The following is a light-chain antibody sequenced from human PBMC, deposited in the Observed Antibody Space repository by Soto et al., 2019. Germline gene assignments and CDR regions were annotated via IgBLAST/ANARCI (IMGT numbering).Light chain of an antibody. CDR1: QSVSSNY. V-gene: IGKV3-20*01. CDR3: HQYGNSPQT. CDR2: GAS. J-gene: IGKJ2*01. Sequence: EIVLTQSPGTLSLSPGERATLSCRASQSVSSNYLAWYQQKPGQAPGLLIYGASSRATGIPDRFSGSGSGTDFTLTISRLEPEDCAIYYCHQYGNSPQTFGQGTKVEIK.